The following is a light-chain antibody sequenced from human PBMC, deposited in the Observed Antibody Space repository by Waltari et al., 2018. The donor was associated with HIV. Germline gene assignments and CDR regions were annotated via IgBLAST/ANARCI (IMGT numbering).Light chain of an antibody. CDR2: GNS. Sequence: QSELTQPPSVSAAPGQRVTISCTGSSSNIGAGYDVTWYPQVPGRAPKVVIYGNSNRPSGVPDRFSGSKSGSSASLVITGLQSEDEADYYCQSYDSNLSGLFGGGTKVTVL. V-gene: IGLV1-40*01. J-gene: IGLJ2*01. CDR1: SSNIGAGYD. CDR3: QSYDSNLSGL.